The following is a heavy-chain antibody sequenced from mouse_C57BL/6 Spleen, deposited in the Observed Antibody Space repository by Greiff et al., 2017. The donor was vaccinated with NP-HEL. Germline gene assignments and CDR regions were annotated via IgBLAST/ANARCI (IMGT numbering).Heavy chain of an antibody. Sequence: EVQRVESGGGLVKPGGSLKLSCAASGFTFSSYAMSWVRQTPEKRLEWVATISDAGSYPYYPDNVKGRLTILRANAKNNRYLQMSHLKSEDAAMYYCARDEDDDDRFAYWGQGTLVTVSA. D-gene: IGHD2-3*01. CDR2: ISDAGSYP. CDR3: ARDEDDDDRFAY. CDR1: GFTFSSYA. J-gene: IGHJ3*01. V-gene: IGHV5-4*01.